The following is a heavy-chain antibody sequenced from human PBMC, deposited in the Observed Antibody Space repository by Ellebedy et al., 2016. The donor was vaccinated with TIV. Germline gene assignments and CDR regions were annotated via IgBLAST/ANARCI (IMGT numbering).Heavy chain of an antibody. J-gene: IGHJ6*02. CDR1: GGTFSSYA. Sequence: ASVKVSCKASGGTFSSYAISWVRQAPGQGLEWMGGIIPIFGTANYAQKFQGRVTITADESTSTAYMELSSLRSEDTAVYYCARDVENWPTVHYGMDVWGQGTTVTVSS. D-gene: IGHD1-1*01. CDR3: ARDVENWPTVHYGMDV. CDR2: IIPIFGTA. V-gene: IGHV1-69*13.